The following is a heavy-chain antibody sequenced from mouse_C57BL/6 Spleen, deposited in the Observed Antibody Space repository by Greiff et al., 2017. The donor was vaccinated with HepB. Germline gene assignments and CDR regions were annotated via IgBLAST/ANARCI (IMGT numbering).Heavy chain of an antibody. J-gene: IGHJ2*01. Sequence: VQLKESGGGLVQPGGSLSLSCAASGFTFTDYYMSWVRQPPGKALEWLGFIRNKANGYTTEYSASVKGRFTISRDNSQSILYLQMNALRAEDSATYYCARVTTRIYFDYWGQGTTLTVSS. CDR3: ARVTTRIYFDY. CDR2: IRNKANGYTT. CDR1: GFTFTDYY. D-gene: IGHD2-2*01. V-gene: IGHV7-3*01.